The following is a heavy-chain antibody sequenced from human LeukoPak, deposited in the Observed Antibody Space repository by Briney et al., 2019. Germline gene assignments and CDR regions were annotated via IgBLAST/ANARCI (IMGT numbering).Heavy chain of an antibody. CDR2: IYYSGST. D-gene: IGHD4-11*01. CDR3: ARREVYSNYGYFDY. V-gene: IGHV4-39*01. J-gene: IGHJ4*02. Sequence: PSETLSLTCTASGGSISSSSFYWGWIRQPPGKGLEWIGSIYYSGSTYYNPSLKSRVTISVDTSKNQFSLKLSSVTAADTAVYYCARREVYSNYGYFDYWGQGTLVTVSS. CDR1: GGSISSSSFY.